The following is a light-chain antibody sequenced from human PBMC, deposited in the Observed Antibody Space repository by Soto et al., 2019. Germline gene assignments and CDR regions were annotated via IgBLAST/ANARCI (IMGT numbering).Light chain of an antibody. V-gene: IGKV1-5*03. CDR3: QQYNSYPWT. CDR1: QSTSSY. J-gene: IGKJ1*01. CDR2: KAS. Sequence: DIQMTQSPSTLSASVGDRVTITCRASQSTSSYLAWYQQKPGKAPKLLIYKASSLESGVPSRFSGSGSGTEFTLTISSLQPDDFATYYCQQYNSYPWTFGQGTKVE.